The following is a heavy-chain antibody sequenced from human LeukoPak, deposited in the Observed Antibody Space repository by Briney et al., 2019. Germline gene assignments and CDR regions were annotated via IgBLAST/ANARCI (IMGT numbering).Heavy chain of an antibody. V-gene: IGHV3-11*05. Sequence: WGSLRLSCAVSGFTFSDYYVTWIRQAPGKGLEWVSYISSSSTYTNYADSVKGRFTISRDNAKNSLYLQMNSLRAEDTAVYYCARERIYSSGWYLIDYWGQGTLVTVSS. CDR3: ARERIYSSGWYLIDY. CDR2: ISSSSTYT. CDR1: GFTFSDYY. D-gene: IGHD6-19*01. J-gene: IGHJ4*02.